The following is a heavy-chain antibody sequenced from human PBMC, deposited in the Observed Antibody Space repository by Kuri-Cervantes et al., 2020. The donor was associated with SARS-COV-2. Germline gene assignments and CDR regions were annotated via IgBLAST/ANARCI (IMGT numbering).Heavy chain of an antibody. CDR2: IRYDGSNQ. V-gene: IGHV3-30*02. D-gene: IGHD3-22*01. CDR1: GFTFSSYG. J-gene: IGHJ4*02. Sequence: GESLKISCATSGFTFSSYGMHWVRQAPGKGLEWVTFIRYDGSNQYYGDSVKGRFTISRDSSKNTLYLQMNSLGAEDTAVYYCAKAGPYYYDSSGYPIDYWGQGTLVTVSS. CDR3: AKAGPYYYDSSGYPIDY.